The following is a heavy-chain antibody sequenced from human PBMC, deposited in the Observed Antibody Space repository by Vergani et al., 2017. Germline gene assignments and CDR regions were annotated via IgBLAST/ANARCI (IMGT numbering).Heavy chain of an antibody. D-gene: IGHD2-2*01. J-gene: IGHJ4*02. CDR1: GFTFSSYG. CDR2: IWYDGSNK. CDR3: ARDPLWRPGGYCSSTSCYARRMDY. V-gene: IGHV3-33*01. Sequence: QVQLVESGGGVVQPGRSLRLSCAASGFTFSSYGMHWVRQAPGKELEWVAVIWYDGSNKYYADSVKGRFTISRDNSKNTLYLQMNSLRAEDTAVYYCARDPLWRPGGYCSSTSCYARRMDYWGQGTLVTVSS.